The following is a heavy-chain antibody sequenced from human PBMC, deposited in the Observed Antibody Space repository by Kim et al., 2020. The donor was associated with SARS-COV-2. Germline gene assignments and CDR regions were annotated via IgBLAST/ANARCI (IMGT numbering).Heavy chain of an antibody. V-gene: IGHV3-9*01. CDR1: GFTFGDYA. J-gene: IGHJ4*02. D-gene: IGHD5-18*01. CDR3: AKDSRTGYSYGEFDY. CDR2: ISWNSGSI. Sequence: GGSLRLSCAASGFTFGDYAMHWVRQVPGKGLEWVSGISWNSGSIGYADSVKGRFTISRDNAKNSLYLQMNSLRAEDTALYYCAKDSRTGYSYGEFDYWGQGTLVTVSS.